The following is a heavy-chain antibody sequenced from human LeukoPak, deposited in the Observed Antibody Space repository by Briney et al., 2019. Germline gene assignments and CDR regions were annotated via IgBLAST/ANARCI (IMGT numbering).Heavy chain of an antibody. CDR3: ARDYYGDYNLGDFDY. V-gene: IGHV1-2*02. CDR1: GYTFTGYY. Sequence: WASVKVSCKASGYTFTGYYMHWVRQAPGQGLEWMGWINPNSGGTNYAQKFQGRVTMTRDTSISTAYMELSRLRSDDTAVYYCARDYYGDYNLGDFDYWGQGTLVTVSS. CDR2: INPNSGGT. J-gene: IGHJ4*02. D-gene: IGHD4-17*01.